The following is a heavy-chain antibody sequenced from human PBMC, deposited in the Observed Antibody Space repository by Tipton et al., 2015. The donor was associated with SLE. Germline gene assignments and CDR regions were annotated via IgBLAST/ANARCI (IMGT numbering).Heavy chain of an antibody. CDR1: GFTFSGYS. D-gene: IGHD6-19*01. CDR2: ICPTSTYI. J-gene: IGHJ4*02. CDR3: ARLAGDREHSLDY. Sequence: SLRLSCAASGFTFSGYSMNWVRQAPGKGLEWVSSICPTSTYIYYADSLEGRFTISRDNAKNLVFLQVNSLRAEDTAVYYCARLAGDREHSLDYWGQGTLVTVSS. V-gene: IGHV3-21*01.